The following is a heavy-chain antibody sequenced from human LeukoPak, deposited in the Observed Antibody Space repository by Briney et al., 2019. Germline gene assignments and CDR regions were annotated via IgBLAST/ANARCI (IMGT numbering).Heavy chain of an antibody. CDR2: ISSSSSTI. J-gene: IGHJ3*02. D-gene: IGHD3-22*01. V-gene: IGHV3-48*02. Sequence: PGGSLTLSCSASGFTFSSYSMNWVRQPPGKGLEWVSYISSSSSTIYYADSVKGRFTISRDNAKISLYLQMNSLRDEDTAVYYCARERGGYYYYDSSGYGAFDIWGQGTMVTVSS. CDR3: ARERGGYYYYDSSGYGAFDI. CDR1: GFTFSSYS.